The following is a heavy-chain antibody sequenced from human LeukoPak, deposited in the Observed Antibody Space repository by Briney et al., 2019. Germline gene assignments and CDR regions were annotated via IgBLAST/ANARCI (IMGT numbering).Heavy chain of an antibody. CDR2: TSSDGSNK. CDR1: GFTFSTYA. V-gene: IGHV3-30*04. J-gene: IGHJ4*02. D-gene: IGHD3-16*01. Sequence: PGGSLRLSCAASGFTFSTYAMHWVRQAPGKGLEWVAVTSSDGSNKYYADSVKGRFTISRDNSKNTLYLQMNSLRAEDTAVYYCAKEGGSDYWGQGTLVTVSS. CDR3: AKEGGSDY.